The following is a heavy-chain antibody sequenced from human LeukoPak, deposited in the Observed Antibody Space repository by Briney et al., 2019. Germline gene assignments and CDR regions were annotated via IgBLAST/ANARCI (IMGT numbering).Heavy chain of an antibody. CDR2: IYYSGST. CDR3: ASLMTTVTTGDY. J-gene: IGHJ4*02. D-gene: IGHD4-17*01. Sequence: SETLSLTCTVSGGSISSYYWSWIRQPPGKGLEWIGYIYYSGSTNYNPSLKSRVTTSVDTSKNQFSLNLSSVTAADTAVYYCASLMTTVTTGDYWGQGTLVTVSS. CDR1: GGSISSYY. V-gene: IGHV4-59*01.